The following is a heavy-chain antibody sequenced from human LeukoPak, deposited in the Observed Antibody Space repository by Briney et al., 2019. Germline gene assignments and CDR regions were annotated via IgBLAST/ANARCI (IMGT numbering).Heavy chain of an antibody. CDR2: IYYTGST. CDR3: ARQPWNMGAYYFDY. J-gene: IGHJ4*02. V-gene: IGHV4-59*08. CDR1: NVSISSYY. D-gene: IGHD1-26*01. Sequence: SETLSLTCTVFNVSISSYYWSWIRQPPGKGLEWIGYIYYTGSTKYNPSLKSRVTISVDTSKNQFSLKLSSVTAADTAVYYCARQPWNMGAYYFDYWGQGTLVTVSS.